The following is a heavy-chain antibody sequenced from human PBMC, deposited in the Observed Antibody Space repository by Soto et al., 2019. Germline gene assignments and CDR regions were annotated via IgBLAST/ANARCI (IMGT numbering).Heavy chain of an antibody. D-gene: IGHD1-1*01. CDR2: VYWNDDK. CDR1: GISLSTSGVG. Sequence: QITLKGSGPTLVKPTQTLTLTCTLSGISLSTSGVGLAWIRQTPGKALEWLALVYWNDDKHYSPSLKSRLTITKDTSKNQAILTRTNMDPVDTATYYCARGLATLPVFAFDIWGQGTVVTVSS. V-gene: IGHV2-5*01. J-gene: IGHJ3*02. CDR3: ARGLATLPVFAFDI.